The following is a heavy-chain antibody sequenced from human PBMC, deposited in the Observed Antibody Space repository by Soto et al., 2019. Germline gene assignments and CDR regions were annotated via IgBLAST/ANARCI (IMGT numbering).Heavy chain of an antibody. D-gene: IGHD2-2*01. V-gene: IGHV3-23*01. CDR1: GFTFSSYP. CDR3: ARVAPYCSTTTGYIDP. CDR2: IGGSGTGFNT. Sequence: VQLLESGGGLVRPGGSLRLSCAASGFTFSSYPMKWVRQGPGKGLEWVSTIGGSGTGFNTDYADSVKGRFVISRDNSKNTVYLEMTSLRAEETALYYCARVAPYCSTTTGYIDPWGQGTLVTVSS. J-gene: IGHJ5*02.